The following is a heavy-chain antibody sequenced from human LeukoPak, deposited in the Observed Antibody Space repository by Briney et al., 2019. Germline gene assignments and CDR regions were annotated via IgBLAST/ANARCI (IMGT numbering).Heavy chain of an antibody. D-gene: IGHD5-18*01. CDR3: ARVWVRGYSYGPVDY. V-gene: IGHV3-64*01. J-gene: IGHJ4*02. CDR2: ISNNGGST. Sequence: QPGGSLRLSCAASGFAFSSYAMNWVRQAPGKGLEYVSTISNNGGSTYYANSVKGRFTISRDNSKNTLYLQMGSLRAEDMAVYYCARVWVRGYSYGPVDYWGQGTLVTVSS. CDR1: GFAFSSYA.